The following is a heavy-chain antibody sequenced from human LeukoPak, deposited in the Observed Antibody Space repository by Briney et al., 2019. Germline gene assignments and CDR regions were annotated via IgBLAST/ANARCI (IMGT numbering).Heavy chain of an antibody. CDR2: IRSKANSYAT. CDR3: TSRSLSSGYLYAFDI. D-gene: IGHD3-22*01. Sequence: GGSLRPSCAASGFTFSSYEMNWVRQASGKGLEWVGRIRSKANSYATAYAASVKGRFTISRDDSKNTAYLQMNSLKTEDTAVYYCTSRSLSSGYLYAFDIWGQGTMVTVSS. CDR1: GFTFSSYE. V-gene: IGHV3-73*01. J-gene: IGHJ3*02.